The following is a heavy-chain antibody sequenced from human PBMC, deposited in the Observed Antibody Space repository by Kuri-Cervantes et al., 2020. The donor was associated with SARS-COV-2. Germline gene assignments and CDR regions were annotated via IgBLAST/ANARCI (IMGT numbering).Heavy chain of an antibody. CDR1: GFTFSSYA. CDR3: TRAPEGDFWSGYYYFDY. D-gene: IGHD3-3*01. Sequence: GESLKISCAASGFTFSSYAMSWVRQAPGKGLDWVSAISGSGGSTYYADSVEGRFTISRDNSKNTLYLQMNSLKTEDTAVYYCTRAPEGDFWSGYYYFDYWGQGTLVTVSS. CDR2: ISGSGGST. J-gene: IGHJ4*02. V-gene: IGHV3-23*01.